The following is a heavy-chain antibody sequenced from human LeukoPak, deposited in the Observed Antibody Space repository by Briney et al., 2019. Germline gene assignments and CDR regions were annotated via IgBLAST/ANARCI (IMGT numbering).Heavy chain of an antibody. CDR3: ARRDISSGWSFDY. J-gene: IGHJ4*02. V-gene: IGHV4-4*07. D-gene: IGHD6-19*01. CDR1: GGSIGNYH. CDR2: IHTSGST. Sequence: SETLSLTRSVSGGSIGNYHWSWIRQPAGKGLEWIGQIHTSGSTNYNPPLKSRVSMSIDTPENQLSLTIRSVTAADTAVYYCARRDISSGWSFDYWGQGTLVTVSS.